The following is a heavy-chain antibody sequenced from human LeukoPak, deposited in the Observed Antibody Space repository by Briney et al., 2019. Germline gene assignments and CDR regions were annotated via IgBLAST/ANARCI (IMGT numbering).Heavy chain of an antibody. CDR1: GGSISSGSYY. V-gene: IGHV4-61*02. D-gene: IGHD2-2*01. CDR3: ARDTDCSSTSCYYYYYYYMDV. J-gene: IGHJ6*03. CDR2: IYTSGST. Sequence: SETLSLTCTVSGGSISSGSYYWSWIRQPAGKGLEWIGRIYTSGSTNYNPSLMSRVTISVDTSKNQFSLKLSSVTAADTAVYYCARDTDCSSTSCYYYYYYYMDVWGKGTTVTVSS.